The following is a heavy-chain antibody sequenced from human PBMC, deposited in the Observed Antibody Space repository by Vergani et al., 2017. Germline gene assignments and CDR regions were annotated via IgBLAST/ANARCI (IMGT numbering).Heavy chain of an antibody. V-gene: IGHV4-4*07. CDR2: IYTSGST. D-gene: IGHD3-22*01. CDR3: AREGHYYDSSGYPDY. Sequence: QVQLQESGPGLVKPSETLYVTCNVSGSSISSYYWSWIRQPAGKGLEWIGRIYTSGSTNYNPSLKSRVNMSVDRSKNQFSLKLSSVTAADTAVYYCAREGHYYDSSGYPDYWGQGTLVTVSS. CDR1: GSSISSYY. J-gene: IGHJ4*02.